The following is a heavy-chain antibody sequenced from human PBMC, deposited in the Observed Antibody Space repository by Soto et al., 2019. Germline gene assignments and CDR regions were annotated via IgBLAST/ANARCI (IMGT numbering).Heavy chain of an antibody. Sequence: PVLSLQISCKGFGDNFISYWIGRMLQKPGKGLEWMGIIYPGDSDTRYSPSFQGQVTISADKSISTAYLQWSSLKASDTAMYYCARLAGAYCSGGSCYGMDVWGQGTTVTVSS. D-gene: IGHD2-15*01. CDR3: ARLAGAYCSGGSCYGMDV. CDR2: IYPGDSDT. V-gene: IGHV5-51*01. J-gene: IGHJ6*02. CDR1: GDNFISYW.